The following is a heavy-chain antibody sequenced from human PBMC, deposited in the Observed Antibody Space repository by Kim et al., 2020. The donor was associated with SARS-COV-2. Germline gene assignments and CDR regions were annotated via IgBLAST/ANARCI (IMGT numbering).Heavy chain of an antibody. Sequence: YVDSVKGRFTLSRDNATNSLYLQMNSLRAEDTAVYYCARDFTTSSFFDYGGQGTLVTVSS. D-gene: IGHD2-2*01. J-gene: IGHJ4*02. CDR3: ARDFTTSSFFDY. V-gene: IGHV3-7*01.